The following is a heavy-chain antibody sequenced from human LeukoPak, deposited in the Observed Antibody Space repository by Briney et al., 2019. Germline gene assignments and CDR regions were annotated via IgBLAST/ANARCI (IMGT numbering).Heavy chain of an antibody. CDR1: GGSFSGYY. Sequence: SETLSLTCAVYGGSFSGYYWSWIRQPPGKGLEWIGEINHSGSTNYNPSLKSRVTISVDTSKNQFSLKLSSVTAADTAVYYCARHVYDSSGCFDYWGQGTLVTVSS. J-gene: IGHJ4*02. CDR2: INHSGST. V-gene: IGHV4-34*01. D-gene: IGHD3-22*01. CDR3: ARHVYDSSGCFDY.